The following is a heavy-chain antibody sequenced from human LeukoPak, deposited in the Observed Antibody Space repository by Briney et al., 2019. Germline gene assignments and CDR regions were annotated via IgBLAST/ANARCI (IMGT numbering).Heavy chain of an antibody. V-gene: IGHV3-21*04. J-gene: IGHJ4*02. Sequence: PGGSLRLSCAASRLTFSSYTMNWFRQAPGKGLEWVSSISSSSTYIYYPDSVKGRFNISRDKAKNSLYLQMNGLRAEDAALYYCAKDISALWFGEIGYWGQGTLVTVSS. CDR3: AKDISALWFGEIGY. CDR1: RLTFSSYT. CDR2: ISSSSTYI. D-gene: IGHD3-10*01.